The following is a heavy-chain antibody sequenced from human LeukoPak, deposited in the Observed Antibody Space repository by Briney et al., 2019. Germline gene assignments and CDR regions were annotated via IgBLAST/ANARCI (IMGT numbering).Heavy chain of an antibody. CDR3: ARHYWAYNPDYFDY. V-gene: IGHV7-4-1*02. Sequence: GASVKVSCKASGYTFTSYAMNWVRQAPGQGLEWMGWINTNTGNPTYAQGFTGRFVFSLDTSVSTAYLQISSLKAEDTAVYYCARHYWAYNPDYFDYWGQGTLVTVSS. D-gene: IGHD1-1*01. CDR2: INTNTGNP. CDR1: GYTFTSYA. J-gene: IGHJ4*02.